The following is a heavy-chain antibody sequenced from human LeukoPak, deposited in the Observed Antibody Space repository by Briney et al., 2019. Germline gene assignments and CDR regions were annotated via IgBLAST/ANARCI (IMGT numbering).Heavy chain of an antibody. D-gene: IGHD6-13*01. CDR3: ARPNHAISIAADRTVDY. CDR1: GYTFTGYY. CDR2: INPNSGGT. J-gene: IGHJ4*02. V-gene: IGHV1-2*02. Sequence: ASVKVSCKASGYTFTGYYMHWVRQAPGQGLEWMGWINPNSGGTNYAQKFQGRVTMTRDTSISTAYMELSRLRSDDTAVYYCARPNHAISIAADRTVDYWGQGTLVTVSS.